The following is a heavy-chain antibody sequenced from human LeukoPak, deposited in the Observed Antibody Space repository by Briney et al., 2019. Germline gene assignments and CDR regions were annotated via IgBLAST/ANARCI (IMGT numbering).Heavy chain of an antibody. CDR2: IYYSGSS. D-gene: IGHD6-13*01. CDR3: ARQSLYSSSWHANNWFDP. CDR1: GGSISSSSYY. Sequence: SETLSLTCTVSGGSISSSSYYWGWILQPPGKGLEWIANIYYSGSSYYNPSLKSRATISVDTSKNQFSLKLSSVTAAGTAVYYCARQSLYSSSWHANNWFDPWGQGTLVTVSS. V-gene: IGHV4-39*01. J-gene: IGHJ5*02.